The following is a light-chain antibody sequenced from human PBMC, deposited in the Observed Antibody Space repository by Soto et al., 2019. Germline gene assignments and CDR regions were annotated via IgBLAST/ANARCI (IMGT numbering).Light chain of an antibody. CDR2: GAS. J-gene: IGKJ3*01. CDR1: QSISSSY. Sequence: EIVLTQSPGTLSLSPGERATLSCRASQSISSSYLALYQQKPGQAPRLLVYGASSRATGIPDRFSGSGSGTDFTLTISRLEPEDFAVYYCHQYGSSRFTFGPGTKVDIK. CDR3: HQYGSSRFT. V-gene: IGKV3-20*01.